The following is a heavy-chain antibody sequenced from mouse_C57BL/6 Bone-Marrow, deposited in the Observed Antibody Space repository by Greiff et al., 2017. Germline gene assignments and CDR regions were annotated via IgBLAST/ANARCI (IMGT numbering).Heavy chain of an antibody. CDR2: IHPNSGST. Sequence: QVQLQQPGAELVKPGASVKLSCKASGYTFTSYWMHWVKQRPGQGLEWIGMIHPNSGSTNYNEKFKSKATLTVDKSSSTAYMQLSSLTSEDSAVYYCASPVVTTRFDYWGQGTTLTVSS. J-gene: IGHJ2*01. CDR1: GYTFTSYW. CDR3: ASPVVTTRFDY. V-gene: IGHV1-64*01. D-gene: IGHD2-2*01.